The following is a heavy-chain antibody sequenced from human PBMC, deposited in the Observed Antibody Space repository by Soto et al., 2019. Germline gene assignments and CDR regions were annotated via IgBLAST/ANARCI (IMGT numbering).Heavy chain of an antibody. CDR2: ISGSGGST. CDR3: AKRSIVATIGGYYFDY. CDR1: GFTFSSYA. Sequence: GGSLRLSCAASGFTFSSYAMSWVRQAPGKGLKWVSAISGSGGSTYYADSVKGRFTISRDNSKNTLYLQMNSLRAEDTAVYYCAKRSIVATIGGYYFDYWGQGTLVTVSS. J-gene: IGHJ4*02. V-gene: IGHV3-23*01. D-gene: IGHD5-12*01.